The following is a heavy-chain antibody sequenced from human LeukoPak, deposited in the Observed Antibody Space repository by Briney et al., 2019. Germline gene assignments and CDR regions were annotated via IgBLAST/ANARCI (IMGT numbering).Heavy chain of an antibody. Sequence: GGSLRLSCAASGFTFSSYGMHWVRQAPGKGLEWVAFIRYDGSNKYYADSVKGRFTISRDNSKNTLYLQMNSLRAEDTAVYYCARMAYYDFWSGYSHPYFDYWGQGTLVTVSS. J-gene: IGHJ4*02. CDR1: GFTFSSYG. CDR2: IRYDGSNK. D-gene: IGHD3-3*01. CDR3: ARMAYYDFWSGYSHPYFDY. V-gene: IGHV3-30*02.